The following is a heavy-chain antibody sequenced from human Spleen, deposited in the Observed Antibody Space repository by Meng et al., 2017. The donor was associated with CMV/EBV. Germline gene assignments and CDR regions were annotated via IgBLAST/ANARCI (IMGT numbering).Heavy chain of an antibody. CDR2: ITGSGLFI. CDR3: ARRLWSGYTDWYFDL. J-gene: IGHJ2*01. Sequence: SGFPFRSYNMIWVRQFPGKGLEWVSSITGSGLFIYYAESVKGRFTISRDNAKSSLYLQMDSLRAEDTAVYYCARRLWSGYTDWYFDLWGRGTLVTVSS. D-gene: IGHD3-3*01. CDR1: GFPFRSYN. V-gene: IGHV3-21*01.